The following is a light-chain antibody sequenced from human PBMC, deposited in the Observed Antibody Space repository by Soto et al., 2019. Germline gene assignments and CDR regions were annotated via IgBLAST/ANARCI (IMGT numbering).Light chain of an antibody. CDR3: CSYAGSYTFYV. CDR1: SSDVGGYNY. CDR2: DVS. V-gene: IGLV2-11*01. J-gene: IGLJ1*01. Sequence: QSVLTQPRSVSGSPGQSVTISCTGTSSDVGGYNYVSWYQQHPGKAPKLMIYDVSKRPSGVPDRFSGSKSGNTASLTISGLQAEYEADYYCCSYAGSYTFYVVRTGTKVPVL.